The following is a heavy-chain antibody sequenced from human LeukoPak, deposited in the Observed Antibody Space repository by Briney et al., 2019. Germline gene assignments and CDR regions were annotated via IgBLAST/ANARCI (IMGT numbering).Heavy chain of an antibody. CDR2: ISSSGSTI. CDR3: ARSSSSDAFDI. CDR1: GVTFRDYY. V-gene: IGHV3-11*01. J-gene: IGHJ3*02. Sequence: GGSPRLSCAAPGVTFRDYYMSLIRQAPGKGLEWVSYISSSGSTIYYADSVKGRFTISRDNAKNSLYLQMNSLRAEDTAVYYCARSSSSDAFDIWGQGTMVTVSS. D-gene: IGHD6-13*01.